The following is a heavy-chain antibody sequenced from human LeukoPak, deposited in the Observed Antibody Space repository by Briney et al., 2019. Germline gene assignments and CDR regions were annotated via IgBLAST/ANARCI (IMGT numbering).Heavy chain of an antibody. J-gene: IGHJ2*01. Sequence: ASVKVSCKASGYTFTSYAMHWVRQAPGQRLEWMGWINAGNGNTKYSQKFQGRVTITRDTSASTAYMELSSLRSEDTAVYYCARARAIRKGWYFDLWGRGTLVTVSS. CDR3: ARARAIRKGWYFDL. D-gene: IGHD2-21*01. CDR1: GYTFTSYA. V-gene: IGHV1-3*01. CDR2: INAGNGNT.